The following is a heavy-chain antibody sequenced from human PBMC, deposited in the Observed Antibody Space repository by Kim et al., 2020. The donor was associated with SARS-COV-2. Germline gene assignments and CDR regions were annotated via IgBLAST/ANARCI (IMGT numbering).Heavy chain of an antibody. CDR2: ISSNGGST. J-gene: IGHJ6*02. V-gene: IGHV3-64*01. CDR3: ARDWRVPIGIAAAGTYHDYCSYYGMDV. CDR1: GFTFSSYA. Sequence: GGSLRLSCAASGFTFSSYAMHWVRQAPGKGLEYVSAISSNGGSTYYANSVKGRFTISRDNSKNTLYLQMGSLRAEDMAVYYCARDWRVPIGIAAAGTYHDYCSYYGMDVWGQGTTVPVSS. D-gene: IGHD6-13*01.